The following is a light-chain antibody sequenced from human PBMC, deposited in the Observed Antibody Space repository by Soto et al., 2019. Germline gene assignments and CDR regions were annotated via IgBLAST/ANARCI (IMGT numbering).Light chain of an antibody. J-gene: IGLJ1*01. CDR1: SSDVGSYNS. V-gene: IGLV2-23*01. CDR2: EGS. Sequence: SGLTQPAAVSGSPGQTIAISCTGTSSDVGSYNSVSWYQQHPGKAPKLMIYEGSKRPSGVSDRFSGSKSGNTASLTISGLQAEDEADYYCCSYAGNPYVFGTGTKVTVL. CDR3: CSYAGNPYV.